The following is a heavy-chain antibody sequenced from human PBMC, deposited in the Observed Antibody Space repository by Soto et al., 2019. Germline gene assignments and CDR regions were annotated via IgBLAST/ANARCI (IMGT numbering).Heavy chain of an antibody. CDR3: AKARPYDSSGYYAEYFQH. CDR1: GFTFSSYG. V-gene: IGHV3-30*18. J-gene: IGHJ1*01. CDR2: ISYDGSNK. Sequence: GSLRLSCAASGFTFSSYGMHWVRQAPGKGLEWVAVISYDGSNKYYADSVKGRFTISRDNSKNTLYLQMNSLRAEDTAVYYCAKARPYDSSGYYAEYFQHWGQGTLVTVSS. D-gene: IGHD3-22*01.